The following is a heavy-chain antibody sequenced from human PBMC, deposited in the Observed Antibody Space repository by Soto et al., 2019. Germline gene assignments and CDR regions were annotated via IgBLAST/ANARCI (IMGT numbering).Heavy chain of an antibody. Sequence: SETLSLTCTVSGGSISDYYWSWIRQPPGKGLEWIGYILYTGYTNYNPSLKSRITMTTDTSTSTAYMELRSLRSDDTAVYYCARDLTMVRGVTPRLFGMDVWGQGTTVTVSS. CDR2: ILYTGYT. CDR3: ARDLTMVRGVTPRLFGMDV. J-gene: IGHJ6*02. V-gene: IGHV4-59*01. CDR1: GGSISDYY. D-gene: IGHD3-10*01.